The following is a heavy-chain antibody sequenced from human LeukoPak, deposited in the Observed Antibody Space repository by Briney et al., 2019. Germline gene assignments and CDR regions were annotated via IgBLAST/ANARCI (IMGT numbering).Heavy chain of an antibody. D-gene: IGHD6-13*01. Sequence: PGGSLRLSCAASGFTFSSYGMHWVRQAPGKGLEWVAVIWYDGSNKYYADSVKGRFTISRDNSKNTLYLQMNSLRAEDTAVYYCAREREQLAPFGYWGQGTLVTVSS. CDR1: GFTFSSYG. CDR3: AREREQLAPFGY. J-gene: IGHJ4*02. V-gene: IGHV3-33*01. CDR2: IWYDGSNK.